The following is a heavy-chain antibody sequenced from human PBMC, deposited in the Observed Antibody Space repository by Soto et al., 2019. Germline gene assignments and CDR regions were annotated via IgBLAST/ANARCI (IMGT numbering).Heavy chain of an antibody. Sequence: GGSLRLSCAASGFTVNSNYMTWVRQAPGKGLEWVSVIYSGGTTDYADSVKGRFTISRDTSKNTLSLQMNSLRAEDTAVYYCARGFNYGYFDYWGQGTLVTV. V-gene: IGHV3-53*01. CDR2: IYSGGTT. CDR1: GFTVNSNY. J-gene: IGHJ4*02. D-gene: IGHD5-18*01. CDR3: ARGFNYGYFDY.